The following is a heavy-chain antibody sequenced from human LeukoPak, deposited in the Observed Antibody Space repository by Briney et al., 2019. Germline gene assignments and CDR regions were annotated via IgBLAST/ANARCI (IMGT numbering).Heavy chain of an antibody. CDR3: ARDYYYDSSGYYYYYYYMDV. J-gene: IGHJ6*03. Sequence: SETLSLTCTVSGGSISSYYWSWIRQPAGKGLEWIGRIYTSGSTNYNPSLKSRVTMSVDTSKNQFSLKLSSVTAAGTAVYYCARDYYYDSSGYYYYYYYMDVWGKGTTVTVSS. CDR1: GGSISSYY. D-gene: IGHD3-22*01. V-gene: IGHV4-4*07. CDR2: IYTSGST.